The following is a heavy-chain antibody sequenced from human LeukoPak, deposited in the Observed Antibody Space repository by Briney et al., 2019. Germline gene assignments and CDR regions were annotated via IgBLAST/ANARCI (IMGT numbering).Heavy chain of an antibody. Sequence: PSETLSLTCTVSGGSISSSSYYWGWIRQPPGKGLEWIGSIYYSGSTYYNPSLKSRVTISVDTSKNQFSLKLSSVTAADTAVYYCVRHLYSSSQWFDPWGQGTLVTVSS. D-gene: IGHD6-6*01. CDR3: VRHLYSSSQWFDP. V-gene: IGHV4-39*01. CDR2: IYYSGST. CDR1: GGSISSSSYY. J-gene: IGHJ5*02.